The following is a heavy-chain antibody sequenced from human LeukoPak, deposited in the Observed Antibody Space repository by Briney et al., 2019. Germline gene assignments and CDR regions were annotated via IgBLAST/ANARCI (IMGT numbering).Heavy chain of an antibody. V-gene: IGHV3-9*01. D-gene: IGHD3-10*01. CDR3: AKSGKDGLLWFGELVSNYYYMDV. CDR2: VSWKSDTV. CDR1: GFIFDDYA. Sequence: PGRSLRLSCAASGFIFDDYAMHWVRQAPGKGLEWVSGVSWKSDTVGYADSVKGRFTIYRDNAKNSLYLQMNGLRAEDTALYYCAKSGKDGLLWFGELVSNYYYMDVWGKGTTVTVSS. J-gene: IGHJ6*03.